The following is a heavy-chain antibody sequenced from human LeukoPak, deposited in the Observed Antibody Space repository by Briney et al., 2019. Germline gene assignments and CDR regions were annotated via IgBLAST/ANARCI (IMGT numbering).Heavy chain of an antibody. D-gene: IGHD3-9*01. J-gene: IGHJ5*02. Sequence: SETLSLTCTVPGFFISSHFWSWLRQAPGKGLEWIGHVSDSGSTNYNPSLTSRVSMSADTSKNQFSLKLSSETAADTAMYYCARDTRYDVLTGYYEAYFDPWGQGTPVTVST. CDR2: VSDSGST. CDR1: GFFISSHF. CDR3: ARDTRYDVLTGYYEAYFDP. V-gene: IGHV4-59*11.